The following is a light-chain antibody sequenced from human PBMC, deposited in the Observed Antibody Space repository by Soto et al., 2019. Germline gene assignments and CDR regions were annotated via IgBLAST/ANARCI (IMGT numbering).Light chain of an antibody. CDR1: QSVSSN. CDR2: GPS. J-gene: IGKJ1*01. CDR3: HQYNDWPPA. Sequence: EIVMTQSPATLSVSPGERATLSCRASQSVSSNLAWYQQKPGQAPRLLIYGPSTRASGVPARFSGSGSGREFTLTISSLQSEDSAVYYCHQYNDWPPAFGQGTKVDIK. V-gene: IGKV3-15*01.